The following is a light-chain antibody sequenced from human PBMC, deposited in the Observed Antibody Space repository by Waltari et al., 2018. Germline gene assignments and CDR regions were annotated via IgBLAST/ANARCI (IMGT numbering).Light chain of an antibody. V-gene: IGKV1-39*01. CDR3: QQSYSTEIT. Sequence: IQMTQSPSSLSASVGDRVTITCRASQSISSYLNWYQQKPGKAPKLLINAASSLQSGVPSRFSGSGSGTDFTLTISSLQPEDFATYYCQQSYSTEITFGQGTRLEIK. J-gene: IGKJ5*01. CDR2: AAS. CDR1: QSISSY.